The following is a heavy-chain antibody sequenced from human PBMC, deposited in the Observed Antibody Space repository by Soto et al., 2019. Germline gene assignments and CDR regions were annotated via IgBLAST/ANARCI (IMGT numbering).Heavy chain of an antibody. D-gene: IGHD2-8*01. V-gene: IGHV1-18*01. J-gene: IGHJ4*02. CDR3: ARYCTNGVCYFDY. CDR1: GYPFTSYG. CDR2: ISAYNGNK. Sequence: QVQLVQSGAEVKKPGASVKVSCKASGYPFTSYGISWLRQAPGQGLEWMGWISAYNGNKNYAKKLKGRATITTDTSTSTAYMELRSLRTDDTAVYYCARYCTNGVCYFDYWGQGTLVTVSS.